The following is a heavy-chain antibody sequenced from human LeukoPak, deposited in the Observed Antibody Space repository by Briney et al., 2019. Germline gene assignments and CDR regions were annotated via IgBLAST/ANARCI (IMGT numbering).Heavy chain of an antibody. CDR2: IIPIFGTA. Sequence: ASVKVSCKASGGTFSSYAISWVRQAPGQGLEWMGGIIPIFGTANYAQKFQGRVTITADESTSTAYMELSSLRSEDTAVYYCARPHYDILTGYYYFDYWGQGTLVTVSS. J-gene: IGHJ4*02. CDR3: ARPHYDILTGYYYFDY. CDR1: GGTFSSYA. D-gene: IGHD3-9*01. V-gene: IGHV1-69*13.